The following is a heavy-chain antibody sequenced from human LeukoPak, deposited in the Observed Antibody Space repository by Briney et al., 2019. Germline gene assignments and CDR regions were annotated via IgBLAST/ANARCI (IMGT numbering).Heavy chain of an antibody. J-gene: IGHJ4*02. CDR1: GLTFSSYA. CDR3: ARECGGDCYPAFDY. D-gene: IGHD2-21*02. CDR2: ISYDGSNK. V-gene: IGHV3-30-3*01. Sequence: TGRSLRLSCAASGLTFSSYAMHWVRQAPGKGLPWVAVISYDGSNKYYADSVKGRFTISRDNSKNTLYLQMNSLRAEDTAVYYCARECGGDCYPAFDYWGQGTLVTVSS.